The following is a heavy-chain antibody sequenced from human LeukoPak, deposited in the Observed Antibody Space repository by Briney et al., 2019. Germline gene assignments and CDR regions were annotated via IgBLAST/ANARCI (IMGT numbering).Heavy chain of an antibody. CDR1: GFTFSSYS. V-gene: IGHV3-23*01. J-gene: IGHJ4*02. CDR3: ARDRDAYSLSLSFGDLFLDH. CDR2: ISGSGGST. Sequence: QTGGSLRLSCAASGFTFSSYSMNWVRQAPGKGLEWVSAISGSGGSTYYADSVKGRFTISRDNSKNSLYLQMSSLRAEDTAVYYCARDRDAYSLSLSFGDLFLDHWGLGTLVTVSS. D-gene: IGHD3-10*01.